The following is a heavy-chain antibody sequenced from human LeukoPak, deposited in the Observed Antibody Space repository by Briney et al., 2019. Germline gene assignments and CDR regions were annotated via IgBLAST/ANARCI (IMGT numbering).Heavy chain of an antibody. CDR1: GFTFSSYA. CDR3: LCELRYFDPRRDY. CDR2: ISSSDNTT. D-gene: IGHD3-9*01. Sequence: GGSLRLSCAASGFTFSSYAMNWVRQAPGKGLEWVSIISSSDNTTYYADSVKGRFTISRDNSKNTLYLQMNSLRAEDTAVYYCLCELRYFDPRRDYWGQGTLVTVSS. J-gene: IGHJ4*02. V-gene: IGHV3-23*01.